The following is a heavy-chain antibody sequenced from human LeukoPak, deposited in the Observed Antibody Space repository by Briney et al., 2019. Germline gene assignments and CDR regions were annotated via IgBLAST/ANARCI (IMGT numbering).Heavy chain of an antibody. J-gene: IGHJ4*02. CDR2: IYYSGST. CDR3: ARGAGSSGPLDY. CDR1: SGSISSYY. Sequence: SETLSLTCTVSSGSISSYYWSWIRQPPGKGLEWIGYIYYSGSTNYNPPLKSRVTISVDQSKNQFSLKLSSVTAADTAVYYCARGAGSSGPLDYWGQGTLVTVSS. V-gene: IGHV4-59*01. D-gene: IGHD6-19*01.